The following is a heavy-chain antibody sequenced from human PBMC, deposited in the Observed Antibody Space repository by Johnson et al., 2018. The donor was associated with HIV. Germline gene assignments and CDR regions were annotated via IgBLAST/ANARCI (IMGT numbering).Heavy chain of an antibody. CDR1: GLTFSSYA. CDR3: ARGWVGSTVTTSAGAFDI. CDR2: ISYDGSNK. D-gene: IGHD4-17*01. Sequence: QVQLVESGGGVVQPGRSLRLSCAASGLTFSSYAMHWVRQAPGKGLEWVAAISYDGSNKYYADSVKGRFTTSRANSKSTLYLQMNSLRAEDTAVYFCARGWVGSTVTTSAGAFDIWGQGTMVTVSS. V-gene: IGHV3-30-3*01. J-gene: IGHJ3*02.